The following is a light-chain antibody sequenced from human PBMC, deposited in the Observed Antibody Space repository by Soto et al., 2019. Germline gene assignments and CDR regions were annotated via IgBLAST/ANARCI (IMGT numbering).Light chain of an antibody. CDR2: KAS. V-gene: IGKV1-5*03. Sequence: DIQMTQSPSTLSGSVGDRVTITCRASQTISSWLAWYQQKPGKAPKLLIYKASTLKSWVPSRFSGSGSGTEFTLTISSLQPDDFGTYYCQEYNSYTGTFGPGTKVDIK. CDR1: QTISSW. J-gene: IGKJ1*01. CDR3: QEYNSYTGT.